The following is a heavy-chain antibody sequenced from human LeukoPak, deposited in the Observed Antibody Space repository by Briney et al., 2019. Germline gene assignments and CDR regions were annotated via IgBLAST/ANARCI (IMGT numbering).Heavy chain of an antibody. Sequence: AGGSLRLSCAASGFTVSSNYMSRVRQAPGKGLEWVSVIYSGGSTYYADSVKGRFTISRHNSKNTLYLQMNSLRAEDTAVYYCAREGDYGDYGLGYWGQGTLVTVSP. CDR3: AREGDYGDYGLGY. V-gene: IGHV3-53*04. D-gene: IGHD4-17*01. J-gene: IGHJ4*02. CDR1: GFTVSSNY. CDR2: IYSGGST.